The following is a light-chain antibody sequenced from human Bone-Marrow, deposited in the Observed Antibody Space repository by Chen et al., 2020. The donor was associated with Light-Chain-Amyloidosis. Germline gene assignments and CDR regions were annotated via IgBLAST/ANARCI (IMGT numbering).Light chain of an antibody. J-gene: IGLJ3*02. CDR2: DDS. Sequence: SYVLTQPSSVSVAPGQTATIACGGNNIGSTSVHWYQQTPGQAPLLVVYDDSDRPSGIPERLSDSNSGNRATLTISRVEAGDEADYYSQVWDRSSDRPVFGGGTKLPVL. CDR3: QVWDRSSDRPV. V-gene: IGLV3-21*02. CDR1: NIGSTS.